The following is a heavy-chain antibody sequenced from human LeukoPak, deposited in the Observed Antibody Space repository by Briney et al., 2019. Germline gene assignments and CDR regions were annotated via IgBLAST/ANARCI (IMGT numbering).Heavy chain of an antibody. CDR3: ARDRHAGDYGDYGGYYSYGMDV. CDR1: GFTFSTYS. CDR2: ISSSSSYI. J-gene: IGHJ6*02. D-gene: IGHD4-17*01. Sequence: PGGSLRLSCAASGFTFSTYSMNWVRQAPGKGLEWVSSISSSSSYIYYADSVKGRFTISRDNAKNSLYLQMNSLRAEDTAVYYCARDRHAGDYGDYGGYYSYGMDVWGLGTTVTVSS. V-gene: IGHV3-21*01.